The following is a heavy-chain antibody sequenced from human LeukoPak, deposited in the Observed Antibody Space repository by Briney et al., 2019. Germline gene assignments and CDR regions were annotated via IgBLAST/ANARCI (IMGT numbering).Heavy chain of an antibody. CDR1: DGSINSYY. CDR3: ARTAGYSYGLH. D-gene: IGHD5-18*01. CDR2: IYYNGNT. Sequence: SETLSLTCSVSDGSINSYYWNWIRRPPGKGLEWIGYIYYNGNTNYNPSLKSRVTISVDKSKNQFSLKLSSVTAADTAVYYCARTAGYSYGLHWGQGTLVTVSS. V-gene: IGHV4-59*12. J-gene: IGHJ4*02.